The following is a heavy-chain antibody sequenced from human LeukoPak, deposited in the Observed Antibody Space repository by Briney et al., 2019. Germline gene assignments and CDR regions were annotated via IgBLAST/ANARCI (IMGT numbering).Heavy chain of an antibody. CDR3: AKVDDFWSGNFDY. J-gene: IGHJ4*02. Sequence: GGSLRLSCAASGFTFSNAWMSWVRQAPGKGLGWAGRIKSKTDGGTTDYAAPVKGRFTISRDDSKNTLYLQMNSLRAEDTAVYYCAKVDDFWSGNFDYWGQGTLVTVSS. CDR2: IKSKTDGGTT. D-gene: IGHD3-3*01. CDR1: GFTFSNAW. V-gene: IGHV3-15*01.